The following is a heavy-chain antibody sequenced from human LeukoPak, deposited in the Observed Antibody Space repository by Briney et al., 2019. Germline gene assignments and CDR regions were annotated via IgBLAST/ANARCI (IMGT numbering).Heavy chain of an antibody. V-gene: IGHV5-51*01. CDR1: GYSFTSYW. Sequence: GESLQISCKGSGYSFTSYWIGWVRQLPGKGLEWMGIIYPGDSDTRYSPSFQGQVTISADKSISTAYLQWSSLKASDTAMYYCARRPTSSSWYGTDAFDIWGQGTMVTVSS. CDR2: IYPGDSDT. D-gene: IGHD6-13*01. J-gene: IGHJ3*02. CDR3: ARRPTSSSWYGTDAFDI.